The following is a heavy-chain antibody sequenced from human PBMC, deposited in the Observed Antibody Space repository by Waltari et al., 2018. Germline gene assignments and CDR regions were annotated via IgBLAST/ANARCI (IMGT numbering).Heavy chain of an antibody. D-gene: IGHD1-1*01. J-gene: IGHJ4*02. Sequence: EVQLVESGGGVFPPGGSLGPSFAALGFPASSTYMSWDRQGPGEGLGWVSVIYSGGRTYYADSVKGRFTISRDNSKNTLYLQMNSLRAEDTAVYYCARSAGWNEDLDYWGQGTLVTVSS. V-gene: IGHV3-53*01. CDR1: GFPASSTY. CDR2: IYSGGRT. CDR3: ARSAGWNEDLDY.